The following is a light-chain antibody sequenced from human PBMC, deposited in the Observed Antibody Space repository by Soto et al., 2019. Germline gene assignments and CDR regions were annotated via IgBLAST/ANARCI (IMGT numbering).Light chain of an antibody. J-gene: IGLJ3*02. CDR3: QSYDSSLSGSDWV. CDR1: SRDVGGYNY. V-gene: IGLV2-14*01. Sequence: QSALTQPASVSGSPGQSITISCTGTSRDVGGYNYVSWHQQHPGKAPKVIITEVSNRPSGVSNRFSGSKSGNTASLTISGLQAEDEADYYCQSYDSSLSGSDWVFGGGTKLTVL. CDR2: EVS.